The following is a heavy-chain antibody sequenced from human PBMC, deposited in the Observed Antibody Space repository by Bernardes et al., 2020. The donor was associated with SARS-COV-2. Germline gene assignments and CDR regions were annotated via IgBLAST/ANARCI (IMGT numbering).Heavy chain of an antibody. Sequence: SLRLSCAASGFTFSAYGMHWVRQAPGKGLEWVALISYDGRYQYYAGSVRGRFTVSRDNSKNTVYVQLSSLRPEDTAMYYCTRDPDTARAGRAFDIWGQGTMVTVSS. CDR1: GFTFSAYG. CDR2: ISYDGRYQ. CDR3: TRDPDTARAGRAFDI. D-gene: IGHD5-18*01. V-gene: IGHV3-30*03. J-gene: IGHJ3*02.